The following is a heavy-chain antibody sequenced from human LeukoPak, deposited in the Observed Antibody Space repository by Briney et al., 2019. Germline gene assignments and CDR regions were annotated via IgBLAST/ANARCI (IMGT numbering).Heavy chain of an antibody. J-gene: IGHJ4*02. D-gene: IGHD5-24*01. V-gene: IGHV3-74*01. CDR3: ASHPNSYYFDY. CDR2: INTDGSTT. Sequence: GGSLRLSCAASGFTFTSYWMHWVRQAPGKGLVWVSRINTDGSTTSYADSVKGRFTISRDNAKNTLYLQMNSLRAEDTAVYYCASHPNSYYFDYWGQGTLVTVSS. CDR1: GFTFTSYW.